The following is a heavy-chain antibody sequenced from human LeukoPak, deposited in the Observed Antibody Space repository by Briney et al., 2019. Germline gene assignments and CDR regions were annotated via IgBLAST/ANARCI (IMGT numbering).Heavy chain of an antibody. CDR1: GYTFTSYY. CDR2: INPNSGGT. Sequence: ASVKVSCKASGYTFTSYYMHWVRQAPGQGLEWMGWINPNSGGTNYAQKFQGRVTMTRDTSISTAYMELSRLRSDDTAVYYCAREGRNPPGYCSSTSCYSSPLDYWGQGTLVTVSS. J-gene: IGHJ4*02. V-gene: IGHV1-2*02. CDR3: AREGRNPPGYCSSTSCYSSPLDY. D-gene: IGHD2-2*01.